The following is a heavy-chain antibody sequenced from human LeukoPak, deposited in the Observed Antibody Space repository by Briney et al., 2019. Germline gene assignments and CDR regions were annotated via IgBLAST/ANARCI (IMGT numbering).Heavy chain of an antibody. CDR2: IKRDGSST. CDR3: VYSGDYEKGY. CDR1: GFTFSTYR. Sequence: PGGSLRLSCAASGFTFSTYRMHWVRQTGKGLVWVSHIKRDGSSTSYADSVKGRFTISRDNAKNTLYLQMNSLRAEDTAVYYCVYSGDYEKGYWGQGTLVTVSS. V-gene: IGHV3-74*01. D-gene: IGHD4-17*01. J-gene: IGHJ4*02.